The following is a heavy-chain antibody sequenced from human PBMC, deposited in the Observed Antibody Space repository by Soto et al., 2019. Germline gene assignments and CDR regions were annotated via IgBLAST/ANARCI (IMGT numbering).Heavy chain of an antibody. D-gene: IGHD4-17*01. CDR1: GFTFSSYW. V-gene: IGHV3-7*01. CDR3: ARKGNGDYEDAFDI. Sequence: GGSLRLSCAASGFTFSSYWMSWVRQAPGKGLEWVANIKQDGSEKYYVDSVKGRFTISRDNAKNSLYLQMNSLRGEDTAVYYCARKGNGDYEDAFDIWGQGTMVTVSS. CDR2: IKQDGSEK. J-gene: IGHJ3*02.